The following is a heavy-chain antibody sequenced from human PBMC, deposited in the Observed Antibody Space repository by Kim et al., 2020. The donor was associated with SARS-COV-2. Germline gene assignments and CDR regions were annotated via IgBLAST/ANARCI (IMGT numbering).Heavy chain of an antibody. V-gene: IGHV3-33*01. D-gene: IGHD3-10*01. Sequence: RGSLRLSCAASGFTFSSYGMHWVRQAPGKGLEWVAVIWYDGSNKYYADSVQGRFTISRDNSKNTLYLQMNSLRAEDTAVYYCSRGLRGLMAFYIWGQGT. CDR2: IWYDGSNK. J-gene: IGHJ3*02. CDR3: SRGLRGLMAFYI. CDR1: GFTFSSYG.